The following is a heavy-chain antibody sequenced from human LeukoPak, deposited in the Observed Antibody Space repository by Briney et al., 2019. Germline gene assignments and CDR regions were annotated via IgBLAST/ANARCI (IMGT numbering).Heavy chain of an antibody. CDR3: ARDAYYDILSGYYKA. Sequence: ASVKVSCKASGYTFTSYGISWVRQAPGQGLEWMGWINPNSGGTNYAQKFQGRVTMTRDTSISTAYMELSRLRSDDTAVYYCARDAYYDILSGYYKAWGQGTLVTVSS. V-gene: IGHV1-2*02. CDR1: GYTFTSYG. D-gene: IGHD3-9*01. CDR2: INPNSGGT. J-gene: IGHJ5*02.